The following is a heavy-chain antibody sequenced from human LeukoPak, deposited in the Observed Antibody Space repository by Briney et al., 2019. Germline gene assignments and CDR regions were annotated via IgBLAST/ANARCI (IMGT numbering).Heavy chain of an antibody. CDR1: GLSVSNNN. CDR3: ARDWNGSGSPNDF. V-gene: IGHV3-53*01. CDR2: LQSGGAT. D-gene: IGHD3-10*01. J-gene: IGHJ4*02. Sequence: GGSLRLSCAASGLSVSNNNMRWVRQAPGKGLEWVSVLQSGGATYHEDSVKGRFTISRDISKNTVYLQMNSLRAEDTAVYYCARDWNGSGSPNDFWGQGTLVTVSS.